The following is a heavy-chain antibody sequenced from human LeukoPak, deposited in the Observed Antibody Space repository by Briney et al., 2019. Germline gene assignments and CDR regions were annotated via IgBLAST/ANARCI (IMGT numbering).Heavy chain of an antibody. D-gene: IGHD3-9*01. CDR3: AKWGDYDVLTGYYDSDY. CDR2: VSGRDTST. CDR1: GFTFSNYA. Sequence: GGSLRLSCAASGFTFSNYAMSWVRQAPGKGLEWVSAVSGRDTSTYHTDSVKGRFTISRDNSKNTLYLQMNSLSAEDTAIYYCAKWGDYDVLTGYYDSDYWGQGTLVTVSS. J-gene: IGHJ4*02. V-gene: IGHV3-23*01.